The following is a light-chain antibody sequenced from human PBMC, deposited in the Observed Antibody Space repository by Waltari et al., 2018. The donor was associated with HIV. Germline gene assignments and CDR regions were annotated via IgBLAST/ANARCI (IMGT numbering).Light chain of an antibody. CDR3: ASWDDNLNSWV. V-gene: IGLV1-47*01. Sequence: QSVVTPPPSASGTPGQRVTISCSGSDSNIGSTYVNWYQDLPGTAPKLLMYKNNQRSSGVPDRFSGSKSDTSASLAISGLRSEDEADYYCASWDDNLNSWVFGGGTKLTVL. CDR1: DSNIGSTY. J-gene: IGLJ3*02. CDR2: KNN.